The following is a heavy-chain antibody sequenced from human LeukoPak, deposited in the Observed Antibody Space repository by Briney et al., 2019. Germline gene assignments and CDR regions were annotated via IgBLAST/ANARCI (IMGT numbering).Heavy chain of an antibody. Sequence: SETLSLTCTVSGGSISSGSYYWSWVRQPAGKGLEWIGRIYTSGSTNYNPSLKSQVTISVDTSKNQFSLKLSSVTASDTAVYYCARDGGGYIFDYWGQGTLVTVSS. J-gene: IGHJ4*02. V-gene: IGHV4-61*02. CDR3: ARDGGGYIFDY. D-gene: IGHD5-24*01. CDR1: GGSISSGSYY. CDR2: IYTSGST.